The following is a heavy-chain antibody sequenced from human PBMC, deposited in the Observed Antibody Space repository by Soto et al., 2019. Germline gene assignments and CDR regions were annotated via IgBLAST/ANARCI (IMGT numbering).Heavy chain of an antibody. CDR1: GYPVTAYY. Sequence: QLHLVQSGAVVKKPGASVTVSCSASGYPVTAYYMHWVRQAPGRGLEWMGGINPATGAAKYTQTFRGRVTVTRDPSTSTVFMELGGLTSEDTAVFYCARGGGVGVAGSAAFDMWGQGTLVTVSS. J-gene: IGHJ3*02. D-gene: IGHD3-3*01. V-gene: IGHV1-2*02. CDR3: ARGGGVGVAGSAAFDM. CDR2: INPATGAA.